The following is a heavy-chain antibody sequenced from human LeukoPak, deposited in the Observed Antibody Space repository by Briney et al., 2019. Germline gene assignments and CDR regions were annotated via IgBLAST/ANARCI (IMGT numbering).Heavy chain of an antibody. J-gene: IGHJ5*02. CDR3: AQSLGSGNWIGNWFDP. V-gene: IGHV4-39*01. CDR1: GGSISSSSHS. CDR2: IYYTGRT. Sequence: KSSETLSLTCTVSGGSISSSSHSWGWIRQPPGKGLEWTGSIYYTGRTYYNPSLKSRVTISVDTSKNQFSLKLSSVTAADTAVYYCAQSLGSGNWIGNWFDPWGQGTLVTVSS. D-gene: IGHD1-1*01.